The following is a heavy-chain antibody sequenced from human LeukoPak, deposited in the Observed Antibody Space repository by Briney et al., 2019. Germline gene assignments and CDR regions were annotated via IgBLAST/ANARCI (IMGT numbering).Heavy chain of an antibody. CDR3: ASVGCSSTSCHGEYYYYMDV. CDR1: GGTFSSYT. Sequence: SVKVSCKASGGTFSSYTISWVRQAPGQGLEWTGRIIPILGIANYAQKFQGRVTITADKSTSTAYMELSSLRSEDTAVYYCASVGCSSTSCHGEYYYYMDVWGKGTTVTVSS. CDR2: IIPILGIA. D-gene: IGHD2-2*01. J-gene: IGHJ6*03. V-gene: IGHV1-69*02.